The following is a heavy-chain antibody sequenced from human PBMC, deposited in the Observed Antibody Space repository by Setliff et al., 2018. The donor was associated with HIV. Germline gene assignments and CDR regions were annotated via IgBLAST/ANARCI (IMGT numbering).Heavy chain of an antibody. V-gene: IGHV4-39*07. Sequence: SETLSLTCTVSGASISSSGYYWGWIRQPPGKGLEWIGTIYYSGSTYYNPSLKSRVTISVDTSKNQFSLNLTSVTAEDTAVYYCVRSFLGHLLDASAEYFHHWGQGTLVTVSS. CDR2: IYYSGST. D-gene: IGHD3-16*01. CDR1: GASISSSGYY. CDR3: VRSFLGHLLDASAEYFHH. J-gene: IGHJ1*01.